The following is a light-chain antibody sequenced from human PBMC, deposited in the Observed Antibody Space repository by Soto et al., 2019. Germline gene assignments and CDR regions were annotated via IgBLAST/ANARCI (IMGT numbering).Light chain of an antibody. CDR3: SSYTADSARVV. Sequence: QSALTQPASVSGSPGQSITISCTGTSSDVGDYDYVSWYQQHPGKVPKLMIYEVSNRPSGVSNRFSGSKSGNTASLTISGLLPEDEADYYCSSYTADSARVVLGGGTKLTVL. CDR1: SSDVGDYDY. CDR2: EVS. V-gene: IGLV2-14*01. J-gene: IGLJ2*01.